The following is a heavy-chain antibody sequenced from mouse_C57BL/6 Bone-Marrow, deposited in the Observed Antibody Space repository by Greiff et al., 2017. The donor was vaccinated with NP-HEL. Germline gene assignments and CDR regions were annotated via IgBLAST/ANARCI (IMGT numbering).Heavy chain of an antibody. D-gene: IGHD2-1*01. J-gene: IGHJ3*01. CDR1: GFTFSDYG. CDR2: ISSGSSTI. V-gene: IGHV5-17*01. CDR3: ARGNSAWFAY. Sequence: EVQLVESGGGLVKPGGSLKLSCAASGFTFSDYGMHWVRQAPEKGLEWVAYISSGSSTIYYADTVKGRFTISSDNAKNTLFLQMTSLGSEDTAMYYCARGNSAWFAYWGQGTLVTVSA.